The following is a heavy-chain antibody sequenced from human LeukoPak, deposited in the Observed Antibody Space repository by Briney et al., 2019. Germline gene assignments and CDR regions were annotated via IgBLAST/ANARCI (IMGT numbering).Heavy chain of an antibody. CDR1: GGSFSGYY. Sequence: SETLSLTCAVYGGSFSGYYWSWIRQPPGKGLEWIGEINHSGSTNYNPSLKSRVTISVDTSKNQFSLKLSSATAADTAVYYCARLAAAGNNLVYYFDYWGQGTLVTVSS. CDR2: INHSGST. V-gene: IGHV4-34*01. CDR3: ARLAAAGNNLVYYFDY. J-gene: IGHJ4*02. D-gene: IGHD6-13*01.